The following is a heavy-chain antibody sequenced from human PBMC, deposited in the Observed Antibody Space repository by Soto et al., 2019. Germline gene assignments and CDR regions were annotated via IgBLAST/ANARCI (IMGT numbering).Heavy chain of an antibody. V-gene: IGHV3-74*01. CDR3: ARGEWEQWPSPDY. CDR2: INSDGSST. J-gene: IGHJ4*02. Sequence: GESLKISCAASGFTFSSYWMHWVRQAPGKGLVWVSRINSDGSSTSYADSVKGRFTISRDNAKNTLYLQMNSLRAEDTAVYYCARGEWEQWPSPDYWGQGTLVTVSS. CDR1: GFTFSSYW. D-gene: IGHD6-19*01.